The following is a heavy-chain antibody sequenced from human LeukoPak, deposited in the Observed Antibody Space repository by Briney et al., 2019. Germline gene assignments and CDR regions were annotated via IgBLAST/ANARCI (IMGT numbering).Heavy chain of an antibody. J-gene: IGHJ6*02. CDR1: GFTFSSYA. CDR2: ISYDGSNK. D-gene: IGHD3-9*01. V-gene: IGHV3-30*04. Sequence: GRSLRLSCAASGFTFSSYAMHWVSQAPGKGLEWVAVISYDGSNKYYADSVKGRFTISRDNSKNTLYLQMNSLRAEDTAVYYCARAFYFDWLLKTHYGMDVWGQGTTVTVSS. CDR3: ARAFYFDWLLKTHYGMDV.